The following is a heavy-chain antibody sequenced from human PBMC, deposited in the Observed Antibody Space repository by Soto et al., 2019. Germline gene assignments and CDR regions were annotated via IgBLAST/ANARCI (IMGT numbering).Heavy chain of an antibody. D-gene: IGHD2-8*01. CDR1: GYTFTSYA. CDR2: INAGNGNT. V-gene: IGHV1-3*01. J-gene: IGHJ5*02. CDR3: ARDPPYCTNGVCSLDP. Sequence: ASVKVSCKASGYTFTSYAMHWVRQAPGQRLEWMGWINAGNGNTKYSQKFQGRVTITRDTSASTAYMELSSLRSEDTAVYYCARDPPYCTNGVCSLDPWRQGTLVTVSS.